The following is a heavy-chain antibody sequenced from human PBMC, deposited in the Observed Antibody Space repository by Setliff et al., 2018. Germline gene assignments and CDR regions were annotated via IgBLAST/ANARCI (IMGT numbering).Heavy chain of an antibody. CDR3: ARDWGITRTNNWYFDL. Sequence: PGGSLRLSCAAAGFTFSSHWMHWVRQPPGKGLEWVADIKQDGSEEYYVDSVKDRFTISRDNAKNSLFLQMNSLRVEDTAVYYCARDWGITRTNNWYFDLWGRGTLVTVSS. CDR2: IKQDGSEE. D-gene: IGHD1-7*01. J-gene: IGHJ2*01. CDR1: GFTFSSHW. V-gene: IGHV3-7*01.